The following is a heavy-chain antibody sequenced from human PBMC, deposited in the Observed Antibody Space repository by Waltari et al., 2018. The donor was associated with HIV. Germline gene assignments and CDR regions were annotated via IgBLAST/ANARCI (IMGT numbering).Heavy chain of an antibody. V-gene: IGHV3-11*01. J-gene: IGHJ4*02. Sequence: QVQLVESGGGLVKPGGSLRLSCAASGFTFSDYYMSWVRQAPGKGVGGVSYINTGGSSIYYTDSVKGRFTISRDNAKNSLYLQMDNLRGEDTAVYYCARPRYSGYDYPTFLDYWGQGNPVTVSS. CDR1: GFTFSDYY. CDR3: ARPRYSGYDYPTFLDY. CDR2: INTGGSSI. D-gene: IGHD5-12*01.